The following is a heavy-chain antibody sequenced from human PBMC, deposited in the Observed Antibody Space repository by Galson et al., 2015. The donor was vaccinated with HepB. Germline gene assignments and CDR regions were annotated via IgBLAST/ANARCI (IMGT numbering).Heavy chain of an antibody. CDR3: VRGIAVAGTGFDY. CDR1: GGSISSYY. V-gene: IGHV4-59*08. Sequence: ETLSLTCTVSGGSISSYYWSWIRQPPGKGLEWIGYIYYSGSTNYNPSLKSRVTISVDTSKNQFSLKLSSVTAADTAVYYCVRGIAVAGTGFDYWGQGTLVTVSS. D-gene: IGHD6-19*01. CDR2: IYYSGST. J-gene: IGHJ4*02.